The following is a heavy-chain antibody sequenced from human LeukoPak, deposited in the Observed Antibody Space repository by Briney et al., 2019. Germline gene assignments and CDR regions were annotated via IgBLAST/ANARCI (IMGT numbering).Heavy chain of an antibody. CDR2: IKQDGSEK. Sequence: PGGSLRLSCAASGFTFSSYWMSWVRQAPGKGLEWVANIKQDGSEKYYVDSVKGRFTISRDNAKNSLYLQMNSLRAEDTAVYYCASWAPMVREVHTRAWDAEYFQHWGQGTLVTVSS. D-gene: IGHD3-10*01. V-gene: IGHV3-7*01. CDR1: GFTFSSYW. CDR3: ASWAPMVREVHTRAWDAEYFQH. J-gene: IGHJ1*01.